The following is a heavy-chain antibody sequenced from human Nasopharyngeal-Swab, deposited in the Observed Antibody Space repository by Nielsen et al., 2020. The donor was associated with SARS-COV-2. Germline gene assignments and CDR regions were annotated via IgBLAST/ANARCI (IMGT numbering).Heavy chain of an antibody. D-gene: IGHD4-17*01. J-gene: IGHJ4*02. CDR1: GASISNRTYY. CDR2: VFYTGT. Sequence: SETLSLTCSVSGASISNRTYYWGWIRQSHEKGLQWIGTVFYTGTYYNPSLQSRVTISVDTSKNQFSLKLTSVTAADTAVYYCVRDESGDYLGLPFDSWGPGTLVTVSS. CDR3: VRDESGDYLGLPFDS. V-gene: IGHV4-39*07.